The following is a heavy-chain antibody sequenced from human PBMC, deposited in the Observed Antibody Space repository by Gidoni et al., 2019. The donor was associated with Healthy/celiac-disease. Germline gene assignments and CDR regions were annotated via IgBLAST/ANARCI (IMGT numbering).Heavy chain of an antibody. CDR3: AKAWFLTKEVAVAGIDY. J-gene: IGHJ4*02. D-gene: IGHD6-19*01. CDR1: GFTFSSYA. V-gene: IGHV3-23*04. Sequence: EVQLVESGGGLVQPGGSLRLSCAASGFTFSSYAMSWVRQAPGKGLEWVSAISGSGGSTYYADSVKGRFTISRDNSKNTLYLQMNSLRAEDTAVYYCAKAWFLTKEVAVAGIDYWGQGTLVTVSS. CDR2: ISGSGGST.